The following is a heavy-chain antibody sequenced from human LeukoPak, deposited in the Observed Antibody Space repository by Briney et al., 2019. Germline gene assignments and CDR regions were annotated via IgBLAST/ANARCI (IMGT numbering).Heavy chain of an antibody. CDR2: IYPGDSDT. J-gene: IGHJ4*02. Sequence: GESLKISCKGSGYGFTSYWIGWVRQMPGKGLEWMGIIYPGDSDTRYSPSFQGQVTISADKSISTAYLQWSSLKASDTAMYYCARHAGAYSSGWYEDYWGQGTLVTVSS. D-gene: IGHD6-19*01. CDR3: ARHAGAYSSGWYEDY. CDR1: GYGFTSYW. V-gene: IGHV5-51*01.